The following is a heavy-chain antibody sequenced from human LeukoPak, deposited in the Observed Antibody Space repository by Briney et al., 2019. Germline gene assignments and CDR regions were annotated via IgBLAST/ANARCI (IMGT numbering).Heavy chain of an antibody. CDR1: GDSIRSYY. CDR3: ARSTYTGSYFGY. J-gene: IGHJ4*02. Sequence: PETLSLTCSVPGDSIRSYYWSWIRRPPGKGLEWIGYIHYSGGTNYNPSLKSRVTISVDTSKNHFSLKLSSVTAADTALYYCARSTYTGSYFGYWGQGTLVTVSS. CDR2: IHYSGGT. V-gene: IGHV4-59*01. D-gene: IGHD1-26*01.